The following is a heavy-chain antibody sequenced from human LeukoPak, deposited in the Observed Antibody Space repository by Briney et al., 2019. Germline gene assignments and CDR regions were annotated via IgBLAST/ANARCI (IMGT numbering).Heavy chain of an antibody. J-gene: IGHJ6*04. CDR3: ARGGTSGYESYGMDV. CDR1: GGSISSGGYS. D-gene: IGHD5-12*01. V-gene: IGHV4-30-2*01. Sequence: SETLSLTCAVSGGSISSGGYSWSWIRQPPGKGLEWIGYIYHSGSTYYNPSLKSRVTISVDRSKNQFSLKLSSVTAADTAVYYCARGGTSGYESYGMDVGGKGTTVTVS. CDR2: IYHSGST.